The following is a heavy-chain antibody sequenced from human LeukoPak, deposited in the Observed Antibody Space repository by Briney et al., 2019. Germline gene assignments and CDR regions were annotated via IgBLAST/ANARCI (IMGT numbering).Heavy chain of an antibody. CDR3: AKEGVVDCSGGSCYSEPYYFDY. CDR2: ISGSGGST. CDR1: GFEESGFNFRNSG. Sequence: GGSLRLSCVGSGFEESGFNFRNSGMHWVRQAPGKGLEWVSAISGSGGSTYYADSVKGRFTISRDNSKNTLYLQMNSLRAEDTAVYYCAKEGVVDCSGGSCYSEPYYFDYWGQGTLVTVSS. V-gene: IGHV3-23*01. D-gene: IGHD2-15*01. J-gene: IGHJ4*02.